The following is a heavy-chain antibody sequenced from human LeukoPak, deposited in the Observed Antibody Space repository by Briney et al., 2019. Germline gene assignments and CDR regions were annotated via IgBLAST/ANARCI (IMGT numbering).Heavy chain of an antibody. J-gene: IGHJ4*02. D-gene: IGHD6-13*01. Sequence: SGPTLVKPTQTLTLTCTFSGFSLSTSGVGVGWIRQPPGKALEWLALIYWDDDKRYSPSLKSRLTITKDTSKNQVVLTMTNMDPVDTATYYCAHRMGTAASGTYDYWGQGTLVTVSS. V-gene: IGHV2-5*02. CDR2: IYWDDDK. CDR3: AHRMGTAASGTYDY. CDR1: GFSLSTSGVG.